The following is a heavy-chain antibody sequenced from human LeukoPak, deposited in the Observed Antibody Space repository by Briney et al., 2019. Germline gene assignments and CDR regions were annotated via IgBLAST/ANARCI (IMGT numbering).Heavy chain of an antibody. V-gene: IGHV3-30-3*01. Sequence: GGSLRLSCAASGFTLSTYAMHWVRQAPGKGLEWVAVISYDGTDTYYADSVKGRFTISRDTSKNSLYLQMNSLRPEDTAVFYCARICGGPIDYWGQGTLVTVSS. CDR3: ARICGGPIDY. D-gene: IGHD3-16*01. J-gene: IGHJ4*02. CDR2: ISYDGTDT. CDR1: GFTLSTYA.